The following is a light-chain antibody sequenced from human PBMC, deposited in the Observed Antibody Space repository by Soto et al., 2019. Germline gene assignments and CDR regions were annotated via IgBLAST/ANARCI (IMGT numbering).Light chain of an antibody. CDR2: GAS. J-gene: IGKJ1*01. CDR3: HQYNDWLGGK. Sequence: EIVMTQSPATLSVSLGERATLSCRASQSVSSNLAWYQQKPGQAPRLLIFGASTRATGIPVRFSGSGSGRQFTLTISSLQSEDFAVYYCHQYNDWLGGKFGQGTK. V-gene: IGKV3-15*01. CDR1: QSVSSN.